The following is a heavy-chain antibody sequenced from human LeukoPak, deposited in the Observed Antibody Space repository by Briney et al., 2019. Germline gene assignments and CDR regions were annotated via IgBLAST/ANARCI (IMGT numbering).Heavy chain of an antibody. V-gene: IGHV3-23*01. CDR2: ISGNTENT. D-gene: IGHD6-13*01. CDR3: AKRDSGTSARALSTNWYLGY. Sequence: PGGSLRLSCAASGFTFSSYAMNWDRQAPGKGLEWVSGISGNTENTYYADSVKGRFTISRDNPKNTVYLQMTSLGAEDTAVYYCAKRDSGTSARALSTNWYLGYWGQGTLVTVSS. J-gene: IGHJ4*02. CDR1: GFTFSSYA.